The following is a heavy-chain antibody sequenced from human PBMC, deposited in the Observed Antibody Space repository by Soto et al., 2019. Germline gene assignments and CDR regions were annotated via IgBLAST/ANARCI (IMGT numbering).Heavy chain of an antibody. J-gene: IGHJ4*02. Sequence: QVQLVQSGAEVKKPGASVKDSCKPFGYTFTSYYIHWVRQAPGEGLEWMGIVNPSSGVTGYTQKFQGRVTMTTDTSTSTVYMELSSLRSEDTAVYYCARDMREGLSGWHGVDYWGQGTLVTVSS. CDR1: GYTFTSYY. CDR2: VNPSSGVT. CDR3: ARDMREGLSGWHGVDY. V-gene: IGHV1-46*01. D-gene: IGHD6-19*01.